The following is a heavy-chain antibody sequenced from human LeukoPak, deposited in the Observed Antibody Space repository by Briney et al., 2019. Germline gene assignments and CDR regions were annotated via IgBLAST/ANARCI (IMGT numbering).Heavy chain of an antibody. CDR1: GGSFSGYY. J-gene: IGHJ4*02. CDR2: INHSGST. D-gene: IGHD5-18*01. CDR3: ARYRGYSYGYSSQPVDY. V-gene: IGHV4-34*01. Sequence: SETLSLTCTVYGGSFSGYYWSWIRQPPGKGLEWIGEINHSGSTNYNPSLKSRVTISVDTSKNQFSLKLSSVTAADTAVYYCARYRGYSYGYSSQPVDYWGQGTLVTVSS.